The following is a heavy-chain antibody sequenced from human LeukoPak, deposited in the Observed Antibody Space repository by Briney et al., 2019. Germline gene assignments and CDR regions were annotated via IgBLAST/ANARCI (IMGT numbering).Heavy chain of an antibody. D-gene: IGHD2-8*02. J-gene: IGHJ5*02. CDR1: ACSFINYC. CDR2: IWGDGSKQ. V-gene: IGHV3-33*06. Sequence: ALLLSCSACACSFINYCLLGGGRPPPGEVQGWAVIWGDGSKQDYAASVKGRFTISRNNSKNTLYMQMNSLRVDDTAAYYCAKDGSGQYFSLFDRWGQGTLVIVSS. CDR3: AKDGSGQYFSLFDR.